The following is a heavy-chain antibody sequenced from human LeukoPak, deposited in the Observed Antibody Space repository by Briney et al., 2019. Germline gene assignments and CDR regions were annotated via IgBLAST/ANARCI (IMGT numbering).Heavy chain of an antibody. CDR1: GYTFTYYY. CDR3: ATEKVGATRDFDY. Sequence: ASVKVSCKVSGYTFTYYYMHWVQQAPGKGLEWMGLVDPEDGETIYAEKFQGRVTITADTSTNTAYMELSSLRSEDTAAYYCATEKVGATRDFDYWGQGTLVTVSS. CDR2: VDPEDGET. J-gene: IGHJ4*02. D-gene: IGHD1-26*01. V-gene: IGHV1-69-2*01.